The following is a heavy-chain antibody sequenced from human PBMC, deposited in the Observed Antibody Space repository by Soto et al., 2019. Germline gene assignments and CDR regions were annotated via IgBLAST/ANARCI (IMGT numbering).Heavy chain of an antibody. CDR2: ISGSGGST. D-gene: IGHD2-2*01. J-gene: IGHJ4*02. CDR1: GFTFSSYA. Sequence: EVQLLESGGGLVQPGGSLRLSCAASGFTFSSYAMSWVRQAPGKGLEWVSGISGSGGSTYYADSVKGRFTISRDNSKTTLYLQMNSLRAEDPAVYYCAKDRGGCSSTSCPPRLFDYWGQGTLVTVSS. V-gene: IGHV3-23*01. CDR3: AKDRGGCSSTSCPPRLFDY.